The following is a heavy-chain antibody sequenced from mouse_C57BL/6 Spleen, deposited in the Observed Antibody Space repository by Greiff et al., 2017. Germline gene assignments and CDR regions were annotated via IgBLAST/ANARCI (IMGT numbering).Heavy chain of an antibody. CDR1: GYSITSGYY. J-gene: IGHJ2*01. V-gene: IGHV3-6*01. CDR2: ISYDGSN. CDR3: ARHRNY. Sequence: ESGPGLVKPSQSLSLTCSVTGYSITSGYYWNWIRQFPGNKLEWMGYISYDGSNNYNPSLKNRISITRDTSKNQFFLKLNSVTTEDTATYYCARHRNYWGQGTTLTVSS.